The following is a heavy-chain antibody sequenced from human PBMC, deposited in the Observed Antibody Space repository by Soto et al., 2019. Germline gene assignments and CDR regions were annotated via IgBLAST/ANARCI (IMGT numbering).Heavy chain of an antibody. CDR3: AKYCGAASCYSGFDY. J-gene: IGHJ4*02. Sequence: EVQLLESGGNLVQPGGSLRLSCAASGFTFSTYAMTWVRQAPGQGLEWVSTISYNGGATYYTDSVKGRFTISRDNSKNTLYLQMNILRAEDTAIYYCAKYCGAASCYSGFDYRGQGTLVTVSS. D-gene: IGHD2-15*01. CDR2: ISYNGGAT. V-gene: IGHV3-23*01. CDR1: GFTFSTYA.